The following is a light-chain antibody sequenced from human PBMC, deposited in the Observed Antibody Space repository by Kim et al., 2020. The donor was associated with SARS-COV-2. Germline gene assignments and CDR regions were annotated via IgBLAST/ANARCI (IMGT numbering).Light chain of an antibody. CDR2: DAS. CDR1: QSVGSQ. Sequence: SLSPGERATLSCKASQSVGSQVAWYQQKPGQPPRLLIYDASNRAAGIPARFSGSGSGTDFTLTISSLEPEDFAVYYCQQRTTSITFGGGTKVDIK. V-gene: IGKV3-11*01. CDR3: QQRTTSIT. J-gene: IGKJ4*01.